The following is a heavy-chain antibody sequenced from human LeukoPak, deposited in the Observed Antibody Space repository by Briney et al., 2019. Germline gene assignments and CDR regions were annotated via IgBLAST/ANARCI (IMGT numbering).Heavy chain of an antibody. CDR1: GITLGNYG. CDR3: AKRGVVIRVFLVGFHKEAYYFDS. J-gene: IGHJ4*02. V-gene: IGHV3-23*01. Sequence: GGSLRLSCAVSGITLGNYGMSWVRQPPGKGLEWVAGISDSGGSTNYADSVKGRFTISRDTPRNTLYLQMNSLRAEDTAVYFCAKRGVVIRVFLVGFHKEAYYFDSWGQGTLVTVSS. D-gene: IGHD3-10*01. CDR2: ISDSGGST.